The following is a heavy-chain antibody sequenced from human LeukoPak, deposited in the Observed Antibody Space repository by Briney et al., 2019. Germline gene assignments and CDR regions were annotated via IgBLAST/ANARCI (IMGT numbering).Heavy chain of an antibody. CDR2: AYHSGET. V-gene: IGHV4-30-2*01. J-gene: IGHJ4*02. D-gene: IGHD2-21*02. Sequence: TLSLTCTVSGGSVSSGDYYWSWIRQPPGKGLEWIGSAYHSGETYYNPSLNSRVTISVDTSKNQFSLKLSSVTAADTAVYHCARVVSVTAALDYWGQGTLVTVSS. CDR3: ARVVSVTAALDY. CDR1: GGSVSSGDYY.